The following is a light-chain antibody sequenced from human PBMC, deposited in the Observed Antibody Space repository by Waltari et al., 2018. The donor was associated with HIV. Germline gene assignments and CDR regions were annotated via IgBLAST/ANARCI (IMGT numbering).Light chain of an antibody. CDR3: GSYTTSSTWV. Sequence: QFALTQPASVSWSPGQSITISCSGTSGDVRCYNSVSWYQPLPGKGPKLIIYEVTNRPSGISDRFSASKSANTASLTISGLQAEDEADYYCGSYTTSSTWVFGGGTKLTVL. J-gene: IGLJ3*02. CDR2: EVT. V-gene: IGLV2-14*01. CDR1: SGDVRCYNS.